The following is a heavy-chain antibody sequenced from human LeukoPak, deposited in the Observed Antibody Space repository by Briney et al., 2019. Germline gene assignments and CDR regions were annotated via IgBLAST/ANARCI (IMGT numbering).Heavy chain of an antibody. V-gene: IGHV4-59*12. CDR3: ARESLTWLQSRTSWFDP. J-gene: IGHJ5*02. Sequence: PSETLSLTCTVSGGSIRSYYWSWIRQPPGKGLEWIAYIYYSGSTNYNPSLKSRVTISVDSSKNQFSLRLSSVTAADTAVYYCARESLTWLQSRTSWFDPWGQGTLVTVSS. D-gene: IGHD5-24*01. CDR2: IYYSGST. CDR1: GGSIRSYY.